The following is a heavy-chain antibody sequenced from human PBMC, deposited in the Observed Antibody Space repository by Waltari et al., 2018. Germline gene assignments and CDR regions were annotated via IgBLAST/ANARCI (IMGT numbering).Heavy chain of an antibody. D-gene: IGHD6-19*01. CDR1: GFTFSNYA. J-gene: IGHJ4*02. CDR3: AKDLSSGWYFFDY. V-gene: IGHV3-23*01. CDR2: INDSGGST. Sequence: EVQLLESGGDLVQPGGSLRLSCAASGFTFSNYAMTWVRQAPGKGLEWVSSINDSGGSTYDADSVKGRFTISRDNSKNTLYLQMNSLRADDTAVYYCAKDLSSGWYFFDYWGQGTLVTVSS.